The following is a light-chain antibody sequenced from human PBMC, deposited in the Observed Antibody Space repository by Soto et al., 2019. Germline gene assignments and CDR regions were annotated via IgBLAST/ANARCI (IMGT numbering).Light chain of an antibody. CDR1: SSDLGDFNY. CDR2: EVT. V-gene: IGLV2-8*01. J-gene: IGLJ3*02. Sequence: QSALTQPPSASGSPGQSVTITCTGTSSDLGDFNYVSWYQQHPGQVPKLMIYEVTERPSGVPDRFTGSKSGNTASLTVSGLQAEDEADYYCCSRIETTSGTTRVVFGGGTKVTVL. CDR3: CSRIETTSGTTRVV.